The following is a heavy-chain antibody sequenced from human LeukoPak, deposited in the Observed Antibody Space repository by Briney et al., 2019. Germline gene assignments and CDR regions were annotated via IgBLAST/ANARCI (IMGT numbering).Heavy chain of an antibody. V-gene: IGHV4-4*07. CDR3: ARATPSAYYYYMDV. J-gene: IGHJ6*03. CDR2: IYTSGST. Sequence: SETLSLTCTVSGGSISSYYWSWVRQPAGKGLEWIGRIYTSGSTNYNPSLKSRVTMSVDTSKNQFSLKLSSVTAADTAVYYCARATPSAYYYYMDVWGKGTTVTISS. CDR1: GGSISSYY.